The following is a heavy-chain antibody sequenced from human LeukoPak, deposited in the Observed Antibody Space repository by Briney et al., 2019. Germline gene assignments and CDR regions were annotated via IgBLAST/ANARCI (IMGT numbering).Heavy chain of an antibody. D-gene: IGHD4-11*01. Sequence: GGSLRLSCAASGFTFSSYSMNWVRQAPGKGLEWVSYISSSSSTIYYADSVKGRFTISRDNAKNSLYLQMNGLRDEDTAVYYCARDRSNYDYWGQGTLVTVSS. CDR3: ARDRSNYDY. J-gene: IGHJ4*02. V-gene: IGHV3-48*02. CDR1: GFTFSSYS. CDR2: ISSSSSTI.